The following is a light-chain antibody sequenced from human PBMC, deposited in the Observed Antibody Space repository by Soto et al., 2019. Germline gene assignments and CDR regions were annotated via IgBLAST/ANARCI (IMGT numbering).Light chain of an antibody. V-gene: IGKV3-11*01. CDR2: DSS. CDR1: QSVRGC. Sequence: VLTLSPATLSLSPGDRATLSCRASQSVRGCFSCYQQKPGQAPRPLIYDSSTWAAVIPLRFSGSGSGTDFTLTLSSLEPEAFAVYYCQQRSNWPPGRTFGGGTEV. J-gene: IGKJ4*01. CDR3: QQRSNWPPGRT.